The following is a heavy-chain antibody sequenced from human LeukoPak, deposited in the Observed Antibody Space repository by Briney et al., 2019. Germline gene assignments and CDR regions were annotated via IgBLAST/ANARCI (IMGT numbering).Heavy chain of an antibody. CDR2: IYYSGST. J-gene: IGHJ6*02. Sequence: SETLSLTCTVSGGSISSYYWSWIRQPPGKGLEWIGYIYYSGSTNYNPSLKSRVTISVDTSKNQFSLKLGSVTAADTAVYYCARVGGSNYYYYGMDVWGQGTTVTVSS. D-gene: IGHD3-10*01. CDR3: ARVGGSNYYYYGMDV. CDR1: GGSISSYY. V-gene: IGHV4-59*01.